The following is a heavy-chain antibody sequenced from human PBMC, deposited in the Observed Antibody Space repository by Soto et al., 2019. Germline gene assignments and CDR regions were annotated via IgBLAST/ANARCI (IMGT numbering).Heavy chain of an antibody. D-gene: IGHD3-16*02. J-gene: IGHJ3*02. CDR3: ARVFGVTFGGVIVFDI. CDR1: GGSISSGGYY. V-gene: IGHV4-31*03. Sequence: SETLSLTCTVSGGSISSGGYYWSWIRQHPGKGLEWIGYIYYSGSTYYNPSLKSRVTVSVDTSKNQFSLKLSSVTAADTAVYYCARVFGVTFGGVIVFDIWGQGTMVTVSS. CDR2: IYYSGST.